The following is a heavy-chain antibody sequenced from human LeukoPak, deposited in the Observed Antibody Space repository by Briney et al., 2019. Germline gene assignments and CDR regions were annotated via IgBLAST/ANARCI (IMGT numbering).Heavy chain of an antibody. CDR1: GFTFSDYY. CDR2: INADGGTK. Sequence: GGSLRLSCAASGFTFSDYYMSWIRQLPGKGPECISYINADGGTKYHADSVKGRFTISRDNSKNTLYLQMNSLRAEDTAVYNCAQGGGGYGFDYWGQGTLVTVSS. J-gene: IGHJ4*02. V-gene: IGHV3-11*04. D-gene: IGHD6-25*01. CDR3: AQGGGGYGFDY.